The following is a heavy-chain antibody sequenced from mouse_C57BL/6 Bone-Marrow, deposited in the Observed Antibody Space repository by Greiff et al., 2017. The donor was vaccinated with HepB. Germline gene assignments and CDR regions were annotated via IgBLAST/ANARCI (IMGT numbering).Heavy chain of an antibody. D-gene: IGHD2-2*01. Sequence: EVQLQQSGAELVRPGASVKLSCTASGFNIKDDYMHWVKQRPEQGLEWIGWIDPENGDTEYASKFQGKATITADPSSNTAYLQLSILTSEDTAVYYCTTGYDVAGWGQGTLVTVSA. V-gene: IGHV14-4*01. CDR3: TTGYDVAG. J-gene: IGHJ3*01. CDR2: IDPENGDT. CDR1: GFNIKDDY.